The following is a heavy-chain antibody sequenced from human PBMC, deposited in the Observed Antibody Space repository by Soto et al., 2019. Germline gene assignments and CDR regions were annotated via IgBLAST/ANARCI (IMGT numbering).Heavy chain of an antibody. CDR3: AKSGKTYYYDSSGYPSPDY. J-gene: IGHJ4*02. Sequence: ASVKVSCKTSGYIFTAYYIHWVRQAPGQGLEWMGWINPKSGVTKYLPKFEGRVTMTRDTSTSTMNMELSSLRAEDTAVYYCAKSGKTYYYDSSGYPSPDYWGQGTLVTVSS. V-gene: IGHV1-2*02. CDR2: INPKSGVT. CDR1: GYIFTAYY. D-gene: IGHD3-22*01.